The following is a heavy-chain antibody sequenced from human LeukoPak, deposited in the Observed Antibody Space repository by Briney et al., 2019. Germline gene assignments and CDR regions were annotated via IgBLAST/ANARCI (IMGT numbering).Heavy chain of an antibody. CDR1: GYGFRSYW. D-gene: IGHD6-25*01. J-gene: IGHJ3*02. V-gene: IGHV5-51*01. CDR2: IYPADSHV. Sequence: GESLKISCKGSGYGFRSYWIGWVRQMPGKGLEYMGLIYPADSHVRYSPSFQGQVTISVDQSISTAYLQWSSLRASDTAMYYCARSGGQRLSRDSYDISGQGTMVTVSS. CDR3: ARSGGQRLSRDSYDI.